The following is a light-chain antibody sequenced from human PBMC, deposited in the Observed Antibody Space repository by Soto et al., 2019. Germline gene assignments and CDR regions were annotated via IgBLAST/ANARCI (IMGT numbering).Light chain of an antibody. Sequence: IGLKQSPGTLSLSKGERATLSCRASQSVSSSYLAWYQQKPGQAPRLLIHGASSRATGIPDRFSGSGSGTDFTLTISRLEPEDFAVYYCQQYGSSPTFGGGTNVDIK. J-gene: IGKJ4*01. CDR2: GAS. V-gene: IGKV3-20*01. CDR1: QSVSSSY. CDR3: QQYGSSPT.